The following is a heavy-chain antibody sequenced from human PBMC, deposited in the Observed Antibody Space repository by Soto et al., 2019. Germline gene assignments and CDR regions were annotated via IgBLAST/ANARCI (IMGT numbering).Heavy chain of an antibody. CDR2: ISAYNGNT. V-gene: IGHV1-18*01. Sequence: ASVRVSCRASGYTFTSYGISWVRQAPGQGLEWMGWISAYNGNTNYAQKLQGRGTMTTDTSTSTAYMELRSLRSDDTAVYYCARGYEGDFWSGYYGWFDPWGQGTLVTVSS. CDR1: GYTFTSYG. D-gene: IGHD3-3*01. J-gene: IGHJ5*02. CDR3: ARGYEGDFWSGYYGWFDP.